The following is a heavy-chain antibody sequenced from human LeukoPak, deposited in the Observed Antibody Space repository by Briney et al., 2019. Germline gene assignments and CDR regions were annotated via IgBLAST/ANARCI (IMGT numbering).Heavy chain of an antibody. V-gene: IGHV3-49*04. J-gene: IGHJ4*02. CDR3: TRAPHPRCSSSGCYLDY. Sequence: GRSLRLSCSTSGFTFGDYAMSWVRQAPGKGLEWGGFIQAKAYGGATKYAASVNGRFSISRDDSQSIANLQMNDLKTEDTAVYYCTRAPHPRCSSSGCYLDYWGQGTLVTVSS. CDR2: IQAKAYGGAT. D-gene: IGHD2-2*01. CDR1: GFTFGDYA.